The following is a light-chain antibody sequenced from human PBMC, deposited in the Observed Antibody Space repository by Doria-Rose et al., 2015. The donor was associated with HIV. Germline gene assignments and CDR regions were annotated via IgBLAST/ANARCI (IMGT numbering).Light chain of an antibody. CDR2: CAS. CDR1: QSLLYTSKNY. CDR3: QQYYDTPS. Sequence: VLTQPPESLGMSLGERATLNCKSNQSLLYTSKNYLAWYQQKPGQPPKLLIYCASTRQSEVTARFSGSGSGTDFTLTISSLEAEDVAVYYCQQYYDTPSFGPGTTVDIK. J-gene: IGKJ3*01. V-gene: IGKV4-1*01.